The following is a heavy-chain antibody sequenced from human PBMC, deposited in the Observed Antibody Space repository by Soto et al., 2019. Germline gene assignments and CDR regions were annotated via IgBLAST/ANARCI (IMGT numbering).Heavy chain of an antibody. CDR2: IYYSGST. J-gene: IGHJ6*02. CDR1: GGSISSSSYY. Sequence: SETLSLTCTVSGGSISSSSYYWGWIRQPPGKGLEWIGSIYYSGSTYYNPSLKSRVTISVDTSKNQFSLKLSSVTAADTAVYYCAGGLYIAAAAILNYYYYGMDVWGQGTTVTVSS. D-gene: IGHD6-13*01. CDR3: AGGLYIAAAAILNYYYYGMDV. V-gene: IGHV4-39*01.